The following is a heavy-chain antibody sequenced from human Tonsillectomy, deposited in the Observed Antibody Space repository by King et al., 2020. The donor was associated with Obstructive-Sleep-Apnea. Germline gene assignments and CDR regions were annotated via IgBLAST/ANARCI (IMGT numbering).Heavy chain of an antibody. J-gene: IGHJ6*02. CDR2: ISAYNGNT. V-gene: IGHV1-18*04. CDR1: GYTFTSYG. D-gene: IGHD3-10*01. Sequence: QLVQSGAEVKKPGASVKVSCKASGYTFTSYGISWVRQAPGQGLEWMGWISAYNGNTNYAQKLQGRVTMTTDTSTSTAYMELRSLRSDDTAVYYCARLTYYYGSGSYPSGGMDVWGQGTTVTVSS. CDR3: ARLTYYYGSGSYPSGGMDV.